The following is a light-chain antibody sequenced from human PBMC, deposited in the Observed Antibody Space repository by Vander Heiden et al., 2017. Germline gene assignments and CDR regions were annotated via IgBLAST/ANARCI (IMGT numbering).Light chain of an antibody. V-gene: IGKV2-30*01. CDR2: LIS. J-gene: IGKJ2*01. CDR3: MQATHWPYT. Sequence: DVVTTASPLSLPVTLGQPASISCRSSQGLVNNDGGTYLNWFQQRPGLSPRRLMYLISHRDSGVPGRFRGSGSRTDFTLEITRVEAEDVGVYYCMQATHWPYTFGQGTKLEI. CDR1: QGLVNNDGGTY.